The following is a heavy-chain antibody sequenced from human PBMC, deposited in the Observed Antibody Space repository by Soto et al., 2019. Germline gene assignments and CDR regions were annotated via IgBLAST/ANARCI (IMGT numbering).Heavy chain of an antibody. CDR2: INPSGGST. Sequence: ASVKVSCKASGYTFTSYYMHWVRQAPGQGLEWMGIINPSGGSTSYAQKFQGRVTMTRDTSTSTVYMELSSLRSEDTAVYYCARDNGYYDSSGYYYVDDAFDIWGQGTMVTVSS. J-gene: IGHJ3*02. D-gene: IGHD3-22*01. CDR1: GYTFTSYY. V-gene: IGHV1-46*01. CDR3: ARDNGYYDSSGYYYVDDAFDI.